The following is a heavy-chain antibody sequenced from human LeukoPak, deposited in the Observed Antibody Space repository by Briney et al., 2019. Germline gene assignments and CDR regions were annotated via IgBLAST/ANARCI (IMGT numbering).Heavy chain of an antibody. CDR1: GFIFSYYG. J-gene: IGHJ4*02. CDR2: MEEYGSYI. Sequence: PGGSLRLSCAASGFIFSYYGMHWVRQAPGKGLEWVAIMEEYGSYIFYVDSVKGRFIISRDNARNSLYLQMNNLRAEDTAVYYCARPRGCGSARCNNFDSWGQGTLVTVSS. V-gene: IGHV3-7*01. CDR3: ARPRGCGSARCNNFDS. D-gene: IGHD2-2*01.